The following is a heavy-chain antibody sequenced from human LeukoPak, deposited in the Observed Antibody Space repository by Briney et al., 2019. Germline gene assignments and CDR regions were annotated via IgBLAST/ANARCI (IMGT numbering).Heavy chain of an antibody. CDR3: ARDGGIAVAVDYYFYGMDV. CDR1: GFTFSNYG. J-gene: IGHJ6*02. V-gene: IGHV3-30*03. D-gene: IGHD6-19*01. Sequence: PGRSLRLSCAASGFTFSNYGMHWVRQAPGKGLEWVAIISYDGGNEYYADSVKGRFTISRDTSKNTLYLQMNSLRAEDTAVYYCARDGGIAVAVDYYFYGMDVWGQGTTVTVSS. CDR2: ISYDGGNE.